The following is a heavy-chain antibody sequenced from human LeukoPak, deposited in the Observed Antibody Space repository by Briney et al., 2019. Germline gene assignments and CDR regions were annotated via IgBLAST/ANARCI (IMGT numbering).Heavy chain of an antibody. CDR3: ASSGSGVNYLRLGSDYFDY. CDR1: GGSISGSSYY. J-gene: IGHJ4*02. D-gene: IGHD2-15*01. CDR2: IYYSGST. V-gene: IGHV4-39*01. Sequence: SETLSLTCTVSGGSISGSSYYWGWIRQPPGKGLEWIGSIYYSGSTYYNPSLKSRVTISVDTSKNQFSLKLSSVTAADTAVYYCASSGSGVNYLRLGSDYFDYWGQGTLVTVSS.